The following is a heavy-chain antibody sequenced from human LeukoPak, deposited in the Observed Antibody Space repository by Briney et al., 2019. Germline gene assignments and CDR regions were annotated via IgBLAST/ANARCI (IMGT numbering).Heavy chain of an antibody. CDR3: AKEDGRYYDFWSGYYSGYSPYYFDY. CDR1: GFTFSSYA. Sequence: GGSLGLSCAASGFTFSSYAMSWVRQAPGKGLEWVSAISGSGGSTYYADSVKGRFTISRDNSKNTLYLQMNSLRAGDTAVYYCAKEDGRYYDFWSGYYSGYSPYYFDYWGQGTLVTVSS. CDR2: ISGSGGST. V-gene: IGHV3-23*01. D-gene: IGHD3-3*01. J-gene: IGHJ4*02.